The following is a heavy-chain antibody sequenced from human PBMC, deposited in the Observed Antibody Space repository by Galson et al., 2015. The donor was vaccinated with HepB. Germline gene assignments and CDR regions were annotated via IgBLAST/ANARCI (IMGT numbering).Heavy chain of an antibody. CDR3: ARSQPNYGGNENQGSFDY. D-gene: IGHD4-23*01. Sequence: SVKVSCKASGGTFSSYTISWVRQAPGQGLEWMGRIIPILGIANYAQKFQGRVTITADKSTSTAYMELSSLRSEDTAVYYCARSQPNYGGNENQGSFDYWGQGTLVTVSS. CDR2: IIPILGIA. V-gene: IGHV1-69*02. J-gene: IGHJ4*02. CDR1: GGTFSSYT.